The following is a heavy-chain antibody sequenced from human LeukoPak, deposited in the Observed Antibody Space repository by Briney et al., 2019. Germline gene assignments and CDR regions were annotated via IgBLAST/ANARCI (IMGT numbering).Heavy chain of an antibody. Sequence: SETLSLTCTVSGGSISSSSCYWGWIRQPPGKGLEWIRSIYYSGSTYYNPSLKSRVTISVDTSKNQFSLKLSSVTAADTAVYYCAREFQYYGSGSYDYWGQGTLVTVSS. CDR1: GGSISSSSCY. J-gene: IGHJ4*02. CDR2: IYYSGST. CDR3: AREFQYYGSGSYDY. V-gene: IGHV4-39*07. D-gene: IGHD3-10*01.